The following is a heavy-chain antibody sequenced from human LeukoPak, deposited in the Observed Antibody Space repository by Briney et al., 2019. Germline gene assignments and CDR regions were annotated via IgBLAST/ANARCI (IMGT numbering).Heavy chain of an antibody. CDR3: ARDNWADNTGDLSPFDAFDI. J-gene: IGHJ3*02. CDR2: SITILGIA. Sequence: SVKVSCKASGGTFSSYAISWVRRAPGQGLEWMGRSITILGIANYAQKFQGRVTITADKSTSTAYMELSSLRSEDTAVYYCARDNWADNTGDLSPFDAFDIWGQGTMVTVSS. V-gene: IGHV1-69*04. D-gene: IGHD3-10*01. CDR1: GGTFSSYA.